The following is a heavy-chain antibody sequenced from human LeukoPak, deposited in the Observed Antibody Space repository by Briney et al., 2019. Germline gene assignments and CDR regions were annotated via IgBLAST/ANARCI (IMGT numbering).Heavy chain of an antibody. CDR3: ARGHRQVRITMVQGVIWCYFDY. Sequence: ASVKVSCKASGYTFTSYDINWVRQATGQGLEWMGWMNPNSGNTGYAQKFQGRVTMTRNTSISTAYMELSSLRSEDTAVYYCARGHRQVRITMVQGVIWCYFDYWGQGTLVTVSS. CDR2: MNPNSGNT. V-gene: IGHV1-8*01. D-gene: IGHD3-10*01. CDR1: GYTFTSYD. J-gene: IGHJ4*02.